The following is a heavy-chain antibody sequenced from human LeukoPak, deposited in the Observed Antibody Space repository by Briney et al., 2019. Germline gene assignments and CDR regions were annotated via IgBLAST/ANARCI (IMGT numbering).Heavy chain of an antibody. CDR1: GYTFTSNY. V-gene: IGHV1-46*01. J-gene: IGHJ6*03. CDR3: AARLSYMDV. Sequence: GASVKVSCKAFGYTFTSNYMHWVRQAPGQGPEWMGVISPSGGSTTYAQKFQGRVTLTRDMSTSTDYLELSSLRSEDTAVYYCAARLSYMDVWGKGTTVTISS. D-gene: IGHD2/OR15-2a*01. CDR2: ISPSGGST.